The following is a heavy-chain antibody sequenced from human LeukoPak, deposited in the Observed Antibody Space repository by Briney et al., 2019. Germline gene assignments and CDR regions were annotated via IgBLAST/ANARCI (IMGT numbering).Heavy chain of an antibody. CDR3: ARHLLGATNWFDP. J-gene: IGHJ5*02. V-gene: IGHV4-34*01. D-gene: IGHD1-26*01. CDR1: GGSFSGYY. Sequence: SETLSLTCAVYGGSFSGYYWSWIRQPPGKGLEWIGEINHSGSTNYNPSLKSRVIISVDTSKNQFSLKLSSVTAADTAVYYCARHLLGATNWFDPWGQGTLVTVSS. CDR2: INHSGST.